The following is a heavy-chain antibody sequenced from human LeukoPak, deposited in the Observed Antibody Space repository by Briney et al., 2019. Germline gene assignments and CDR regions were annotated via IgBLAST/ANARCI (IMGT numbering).Heavy chain of an antibody. CDR2: IYYSGST. J-gene: IGHJ5*02. CDR1: GGSISSSSYY. D-gene: IGHD2-15*01. CDR3: ARLYWSGGSCNWFDP. Sequence: PSETLSLTCTVSGGSISSSSYYWGWIRQPPGTGLEWIGSIYYSGSTYYNPSLKSRVTISVDTSKNQFSLKLSSVTAADTAVYYCARLYWSGGSCNWFDPWGQGTLVTVSS. V-gene: IGHV4-39*07.